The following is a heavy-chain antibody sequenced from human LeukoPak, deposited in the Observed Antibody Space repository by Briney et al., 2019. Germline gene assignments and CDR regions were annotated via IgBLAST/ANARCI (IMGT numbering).Heavy chain of an antibody. CDR2: INHSGST. D-gene: IGHD3-10*01. Sequence: SETLSLTCTVSGGSMNDYYWTWIRQPPGKGLEWIGEINHSGSTNYNPSLKSRVTISVDTSKNQFSLKLSSVTAADTAVYYCARGGVRGVDYWGQGTLVTVSS. CDR3: ARGGVRGVDY. CDR1: GGSMNDYY. V-gene: IGHV4-34*01. J-gene: IGHJ4*02.